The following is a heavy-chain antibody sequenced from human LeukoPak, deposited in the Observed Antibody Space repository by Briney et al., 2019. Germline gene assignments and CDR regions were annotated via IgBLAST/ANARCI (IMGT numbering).Heavy chain of an antibody. CDR3: ARFWGFGELQWRYFDY. CDR2: INPNSGGT. V-gene: IGHV1-2*02. CDR1: GYTFTGYY. Sequence: ASVKVSCKASGYTFTGYYMHWVRQAPGQGLEWMGWINPNSGGTNYAQKFQGRVTMTRDTSISTAYMELSRLRSDDTAVYYCARFWGFGELQWRYFDYWGQGTLVTVSS. J-gene: IGHJ4*02. D-gene: IGHD3-10*01.